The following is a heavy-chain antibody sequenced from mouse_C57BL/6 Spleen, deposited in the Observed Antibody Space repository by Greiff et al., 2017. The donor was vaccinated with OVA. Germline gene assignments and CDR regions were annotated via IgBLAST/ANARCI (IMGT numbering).Heavy chain of an antibody. J-gene: IGHJ4*01. Sequence: QVQLKQPGAELVKPGASVKMSCKASGYTFTSYWITWVKQRPGQGLEWIGDIYPGSGSTNYNEKFKSKATLTVDTSSSTAYMQLSSLTSEDSAVYYCAREVYGNYGAMDYWGQGTSVTVSS. CDR2: IYPGSGST. V-gene: IGHV1-55*01. CDR3: AREVYGNYGAMDY. D-gene: IGHD2-1*01. CDR1: GYTFTSYW.